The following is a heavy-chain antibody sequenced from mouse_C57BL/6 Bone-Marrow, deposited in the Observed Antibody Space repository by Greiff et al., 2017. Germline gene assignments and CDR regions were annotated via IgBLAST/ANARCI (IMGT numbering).Heavy chain of an antibody. CDR2: IWTGGGT. Sequence: VQLVESGPGLVAPSQSLSITCTVSGFSLTSYAISWVRQPPGKGLKWLGVIWTGGGTNYNSALKSRLSISKDNSKSQVFLKRNSLQTDDTARYYCARNHYYGSSYGEMDDWGQGTSVTVSS. V-gene: IGHV2-9-1*01. CDR3: ARNHYYGSSYGEMDD. CDR1: GFSLTSYA. D-gene: IGHD1-1*01. J-gene: IGHJ4*01.